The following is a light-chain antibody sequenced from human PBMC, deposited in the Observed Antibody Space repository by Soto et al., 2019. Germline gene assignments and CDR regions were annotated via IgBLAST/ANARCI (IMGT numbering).Light chain of an antibody. CDR2: AAS. J-gene: IGKJ1*01. CDR1: QGISNY. V-gene: IGKV1-27*01. Sequence: DIQMTQSPSYLSAYVGDRVTITFRASQGISNYLAWYQQKPGKVPKLLIYAASTLQSGVPSRFSGSGSGTDFTLTISSLQPDDFTTYYCQHYNSYSEAFGQGGKVDI. CDR3: QHYNSYSEA.